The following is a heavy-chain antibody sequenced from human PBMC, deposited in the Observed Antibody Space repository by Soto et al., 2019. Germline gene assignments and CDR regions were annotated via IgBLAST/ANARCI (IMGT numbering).Heavy chain of an antibody. CDR1: GGAILDSTYY. D-gene: IGHD3-22*01. V-gene: IGHV4-39*01. J-gene: IGHJ5*02. CDR2: IFYSGGT. Sequence: QLLLQESGPGLVKPSETLSLTCTVSGGAILDSTYYWAWIRQPPGKGLEWIGTIFYSGGTFYTPSLKSRVSMSVCTSKNQFSLKLTSVTAADTAVYFCARQATGYYYGWFDPWGQGTLVTVSS. CDR3: ARQATGYYYGWFDP.